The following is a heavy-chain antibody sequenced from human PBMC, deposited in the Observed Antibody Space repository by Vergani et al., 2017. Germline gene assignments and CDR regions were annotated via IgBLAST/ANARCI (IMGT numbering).Heavy chain of an antibody. J-gene: IGHJ5*02. CDR3: ASANYDFWSGYQLDP. Sequence: QVQLVQSGAEVKKPGASVKVSCKASGYTFTSYGISWVRQAPGQGLEWMGWISAYNGNTNYAQKLQGRVTMTTDTSTSTAYMELRSLRSDDTAVYYCASANYDFWSGYQLDPWGQGTLVTVSS. CDR1: GYTFTSYG. CDR2: ISAYNGNT. D-gene: IGHD3-3*01. V-gene: IGHV1-18*01.